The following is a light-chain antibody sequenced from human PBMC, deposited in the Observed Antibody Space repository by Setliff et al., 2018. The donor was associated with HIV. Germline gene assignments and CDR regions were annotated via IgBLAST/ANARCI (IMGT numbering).Light chain of an antibody. Sequence: QSVLTQPASVSGSPGQSITISCTGTSSDVGGYNYVSWYQQHPGKAPKFMIYDVSKRPSGVSNRFSGPKSGNTASLTISGLQAEDEADYYCSSYTSSSTYVFGTGTKVTVL. CDR3: SSYTSSSTYV. CDR2: DVS. V-gene: IGLV2-14*01. CDR1: SSDVGGYNY. J-gene: IGLJ1*01.